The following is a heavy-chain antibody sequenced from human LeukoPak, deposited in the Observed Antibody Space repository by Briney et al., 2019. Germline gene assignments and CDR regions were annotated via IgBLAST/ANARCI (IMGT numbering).Heavy chain of an antibody. V-gene: IGHV2-70*11. CDR3: ARIPNYCDTSTFDY. CDR1: GFSLSTSGMC. CDR2: IDWDDDK. Sequence: ESGPTLVKPTQTLTLTCTFSGFSLSTSGMCVSWIRQPPGKALEWLARIDWDDDKYYSTSLKTRLTISKDTSKNQVVLTMTNMDPVDTATYYCARIPNYCDTSTFDYWGQGTLVTVSS. D-gene: IGHD3-22*01. J-gene: IGHJ4*02.